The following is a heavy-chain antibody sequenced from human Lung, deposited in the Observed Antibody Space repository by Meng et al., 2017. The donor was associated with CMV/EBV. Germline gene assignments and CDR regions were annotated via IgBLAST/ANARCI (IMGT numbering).Heavy chain of an antibody. CDR1: GFTFSGYS. Sequence: GGSLRLSCAASGFTFSGYSMNWVRQAPGKGLEWVSYISSSSSYIYYADSVKGRFTISKDNAKNSLYLQMNSLRAEDTAVYYCAREPSWGMGVVHFDYWGQGTLVTVSS. CDR3: AREPSWGMGVVHFDY. D-gene: IGHD2-15*01. V-gene: IGHV3-21*01. J-gene: IGHJ4*02. CDR2: ISSSSSYI.